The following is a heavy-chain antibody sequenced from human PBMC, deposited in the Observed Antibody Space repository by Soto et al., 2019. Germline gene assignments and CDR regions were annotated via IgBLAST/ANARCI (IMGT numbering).Heavy chain of an antibody. CDR1: GFSFPDYD. J-gene: IGHJ4*02. CDR3: AKEGRLRSPAGDYFDS. D-gene: IGHD3-10*01. V-gene: IGHV3-23*01. CDR2: VGRFGNT. Sequence: LGGSLRLSCEGSGFSFPDYDMNWVRQTPGKGLEWVAAVGRFGNTYYRDSVRGRFTISRDDSRNTVYLQMSRLRAEDTAVYFCAKEGRLRSPAGDYFDSWAQGGLVTVSS.